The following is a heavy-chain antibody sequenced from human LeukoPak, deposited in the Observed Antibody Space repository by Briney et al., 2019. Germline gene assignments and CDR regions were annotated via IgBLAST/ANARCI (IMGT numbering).Heavy chain of an antibody. CDR1: GFSFSDSY. Sequence: GGSLRLSCVVSGFSFSDSYMTWIRQTPGKGLEWLAYISGSGSDIYYADSVKGRFTISRDNAKNSLYLQMNSLRPEDTALYCCSTDPRLLIYWGHGTLVTVSS. D-gene: IGHD2-8*01. J-gene: IGHJ4*01. CDR3: STDPRLLIY. CDR2: ISGSGSDI. V-gene: IGHV3-11*01.